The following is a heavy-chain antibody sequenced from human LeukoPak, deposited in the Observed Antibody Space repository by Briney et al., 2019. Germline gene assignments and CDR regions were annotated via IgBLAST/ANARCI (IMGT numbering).Heavy chain of an antibody. V-gene: IGHV3-33*06. D-gene: IGHD3-10*01. J-gene: IGHJ4*02. CDR2: IWYDGSDK. Sequence: GRSLRLSCAASGSTFSRYGMHWVRQAPGKGLEWVAVIWYDGSDKYYADSVKGRFTISRDNSKNTLYLQMNSLRAEDTAVYYCAKSFYDGSGSYYNFDYWGQGTLVTVSS. CDR1: GSTFSRYG. CDR3: AKSFYDGSGSYYNFDY.